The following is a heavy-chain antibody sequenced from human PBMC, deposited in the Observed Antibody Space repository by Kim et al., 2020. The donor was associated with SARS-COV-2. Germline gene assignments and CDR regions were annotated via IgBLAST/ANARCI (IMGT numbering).Heavy chain of an antibody. D-gene: IGHD3-9*01. CDR2: IYYSGST. Sequence: SETLSLTCTVSGGSISSYYWSWIRQPPGKGLEWIGYIYYSGSTNYNPSLKSRVTISVDTSKNQFSLKLSSVTAADTAVYYCASWKYYDILTGYNDAFDIWGQGTMVTVSS. J-gene: IGHJ3*02. CDR1: GGSISSYY. CDR3: ASWKYYDILTGYNDAFDI. V-gene: IGHV4-59*01.